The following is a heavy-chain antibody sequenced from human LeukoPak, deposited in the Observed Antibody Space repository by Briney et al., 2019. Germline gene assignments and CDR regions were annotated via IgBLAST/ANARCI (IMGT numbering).Heavy chain of an antibody. D-gene: IGHD3-22*01. V-gene: IGHV1-8*01. CDR1: GYTFTSYD. Sequence: ASVKVSCKASGYTFTSYDNNWVRQATGQGLEWMGWMNPNSGNTGYAQKFQGRVNMTRNTSISTAYMELSSLRSEDTAVYYCARVAGRSRGVFDPWGQGTLVTVSS. CDR2: MNPNSGNT. CDR3: ARVAGRSRGVFDP. J-gene: IGHJ5*02.